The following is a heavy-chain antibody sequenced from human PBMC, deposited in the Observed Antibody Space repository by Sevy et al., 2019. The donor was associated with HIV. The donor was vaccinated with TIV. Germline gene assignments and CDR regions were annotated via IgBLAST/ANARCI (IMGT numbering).Heavy chain of an antibody. CDR3: ARVKGDGSGWYESYYYYMDV. D-gene: IGHD6-19*01. J-gene: IGHJ6*03. Sequence: ASVKVSCKASGYTFTSYGISWVRQAPGQGLEWMGWISAYNGNTNYAQTLQGRVTMTIDTSSSTAYMELRSLRSDDTAVYYCARVKGDGSGWYESYYYYMDVWGKGTTVTVSS. V-gene: IGHV1-18*04. CDR2: ISAYNGNT. CDR1: GYTFTSYG.